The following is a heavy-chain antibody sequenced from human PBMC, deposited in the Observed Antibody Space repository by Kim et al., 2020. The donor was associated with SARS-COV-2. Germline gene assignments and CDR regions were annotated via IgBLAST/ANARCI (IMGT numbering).Heavy chain of an antibody. Sequence: ASVKVSCKVSGYTLTELSMHWVRQAPGKGLEWMGGFDPEDGETIYAQKFQGRVTMTEDTSTDTAYMELSSLRSEDTAVYYCATDPESGSYGDYDYYGMDFWGQGTPVTVSS. CDR1: GYTLTELS. J-gene: IGHJ6*02. D-gene: IGHD1-26*01. CDR2: FDPEDGET. CDR3: ATDPESGSYGDYDYYGMDF. V-gene: IGHV1-24*01.